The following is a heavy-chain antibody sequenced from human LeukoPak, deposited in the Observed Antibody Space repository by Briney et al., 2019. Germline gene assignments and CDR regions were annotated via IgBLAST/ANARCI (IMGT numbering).Heavy chain of an antibody. V-gene: IGHV4-4*07. J-gene: IGHJ4*02. CDR3: ARDRYYYDSSGKLYFDY. CDR2: IYTSGST. Sequence: PSETLSLTCTVSGGSISSYYLSWIRQPAGKGLEWIGRIYTSGSTNYNPSLKSRVTMSVDTSKNQFSLKLSSVTAADTAVYYCARDRYYYDSSGKLYFDYWGQGTLVTVSS. CDR1: GGSISSYY. D-gene: IGHD3-22*01.